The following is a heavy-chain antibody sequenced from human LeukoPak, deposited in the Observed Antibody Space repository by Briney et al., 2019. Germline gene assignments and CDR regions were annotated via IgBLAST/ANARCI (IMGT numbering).Heavy chain of an antibody. Sequence: GGSLRLSCAASGFTFDDYAMHWVRQAPGKGLEWVSGISWNSGSIGYGDSVKGRFTISRDNAKDSLYLQMNSLRAEDTALYYCANLHGDYRDYWGQGTLVTVSS. J-gene: IGHJ4*02. CDR3: ANLHGDYRDY. CDR2: ISWNSGSI. V-gene: IGHV3-9*01. D-gene: IGHD4-17*01. CDR1: GFTFDDYA.